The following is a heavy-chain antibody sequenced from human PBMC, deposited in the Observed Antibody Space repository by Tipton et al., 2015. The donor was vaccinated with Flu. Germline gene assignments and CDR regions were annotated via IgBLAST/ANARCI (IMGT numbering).Heavy chain of an antibody. Sequence: TLSLTCTVSGGSISSSSYYWGWIRQPPGKGLEWIGSIYYSGSTYYNPSLKSRVTISVDTSKNQFSLKLSSVTAADTAVYYCARVGRARGSYSDYWGQGTLVTVSS. V-gene: IGHV4-39*07. CDR1: GGSISSSSYY. CDR3: ARVGRARGSYSDY. CDR2: IYYSGST. J-gene: IGHJ4*02. D-gene: IGHD1-26*01.